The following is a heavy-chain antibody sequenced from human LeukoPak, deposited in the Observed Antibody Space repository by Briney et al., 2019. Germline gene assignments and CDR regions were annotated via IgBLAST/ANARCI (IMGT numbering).Heavy chain of an antibody. CDR2: INHSGST. CDR3: ARGLEGATSYYYYGMDV. J-gene: IGHJ6*02. CDR1: GGSFSGYY. Sequence: PSETLSLTCAVYGGSFSGYYWSWIRQPPGKGLEWIGEINHSGSTNYNPSLKSRVTIPVDTSKNQFSLKLSSVTAADTAVYYCARGLEGATSYYYYGMDVWGQGTTVTVSS. D-gene: IGHD1-26*01. V-gene: IGHV4-34*01.